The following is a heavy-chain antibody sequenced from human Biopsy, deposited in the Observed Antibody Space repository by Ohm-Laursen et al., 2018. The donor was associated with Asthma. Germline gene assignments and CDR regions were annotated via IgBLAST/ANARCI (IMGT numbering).Heavy chain of an antibody. V-gene: IGHV3-53*01. J-gene: IGHJ4*02. CDR2: IYSGGTS. D-gene: IGHD3-22*01. Sequence: SLRLSCSASGFAVSRDHMFWVRQAPGKGLEWVSVIYSGGTSHTADSVRGRFTISKDYSKNTLYLQMHSLRAEDTAVYYCARGDSSNWSHYYFDYWGQGTLVTVSS. CDR3: ARGDSSNWSHYYFDY. CDR1: GFAVSRDH.